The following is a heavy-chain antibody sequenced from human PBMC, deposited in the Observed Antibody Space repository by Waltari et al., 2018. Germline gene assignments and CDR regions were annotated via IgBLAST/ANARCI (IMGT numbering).Heavy chain of an antibody. J-gene: IGHJ4*02. Sequence: QVQLQESGPGLVKPSETLSLTCAVSGYSISSGYYWGWIRQPPGKGLEWIGSIYHSGSTYYNPALKGRVTISVDTSKNQFSLKLSSVTAADTAVYYCARAGHWSGYLPAVFDYWGQGTLVTVSS. V-gene: IGHV4-38-2*01. CDR1: GYSISSGYY. CDR3: ARAGHWSGYLPAVFDY. CDR2: IYHSGST. D-gene: IGHD3-3*01.